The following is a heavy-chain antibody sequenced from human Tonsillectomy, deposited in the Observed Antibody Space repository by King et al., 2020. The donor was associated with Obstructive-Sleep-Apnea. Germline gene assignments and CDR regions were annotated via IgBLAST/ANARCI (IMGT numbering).Heavy chain of an antibody. CDR1: GGSISSSSYY. V-gene: IGHV4-39*07. CDR2: IYYSGST. D-gene: IGHD6-6*01. Sequence: QLQESGPGLVKPSETLSLTCTVSGGSISSSSYYWGWIRQPPGKGLEWIGSIYYSGSTYYNPSLKSRVTISVDTSKNQFSLKLSSVTAADTAVYYCARAGAYSSSLPYFDYWGKGTLVTVSS. J-gene: IGHJ4*02. CDR3: ARAGAYSSSLPYFDY.